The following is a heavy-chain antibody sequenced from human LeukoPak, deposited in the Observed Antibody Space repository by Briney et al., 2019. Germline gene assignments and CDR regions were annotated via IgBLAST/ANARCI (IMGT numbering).Heavy chain of an antibody. CDR1: GFTFTSYN. Sequence: GGSLRLSCAASGFTFTSYNMNWVRQAPGKGLEWVSSITSSSSYIYYADSVKGRFTISRDNAKNSLYLQMDSLRVEDTAEYYCARDPYSGNYGAYYYYYMDVWGKGTTVTVSS. D-gene: IGHD1-26*01. J-gene: IGHJ6*03. V-gene: IGHV3-21*06. CDR2: ITSSSSYI. CDR3: ARDPYSGNYGAYYYYYMDV.